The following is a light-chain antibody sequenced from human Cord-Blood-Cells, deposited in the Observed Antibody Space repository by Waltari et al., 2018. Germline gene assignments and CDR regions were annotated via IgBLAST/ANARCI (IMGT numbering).Light chain of an antibody. Sequence: EIVMTQSPAPLSVSPGERATPSCRAGQSASSNLARYQQKPGPAPRLLIYGASTRATWIPARFSGSGSGTEFTLTISSLQSEDFAVYYCQQYNNWPPYRFGQGTKLEIK. CDR3: QQYNNWPPYR. CDR1: QSASSN. CDR2: GAS. J-gene: IGKJ2*03. V-gene: IGKV3-15*01.